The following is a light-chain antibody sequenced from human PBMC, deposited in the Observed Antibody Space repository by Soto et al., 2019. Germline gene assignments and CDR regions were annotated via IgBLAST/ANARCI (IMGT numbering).Light chain of an antibody. V-gene: IGKV1-5*03. CDR1: QSISSW. J-gene: IGKJ1*01. Sequence: DIQMTQSPSTLSASVGDRVTITCRASQSISSWLAWYQQKPGKAPKLLIYKASSLESVVHSRFSGGGSGTEFTLTISSLQHDYVANYCCQQYNSYSRTFGQGTKVEIK. CDR3: QQYNSYSRT. CDR2: KAS.